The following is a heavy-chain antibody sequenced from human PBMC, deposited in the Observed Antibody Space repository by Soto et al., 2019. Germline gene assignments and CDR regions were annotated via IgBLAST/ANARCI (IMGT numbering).Heavy chain of an antibody. CDR1: GGSISSGGYS. J-gene: IGHJ5*02. V-gene: IGHV4-30-2*01. CDR2: IYHSGST. Sequence: SETLSLTCAVSGGSISSGGYSWSWIRQPPGKGLEWIGYIYHSGSTYYNPSLKSRVTISVDRFKNQFSLKLSSVTAADTAVYFCARGLKHNNWFDPWGQGTLVTVSS. CDR3: ARGLKHNNWFDP.